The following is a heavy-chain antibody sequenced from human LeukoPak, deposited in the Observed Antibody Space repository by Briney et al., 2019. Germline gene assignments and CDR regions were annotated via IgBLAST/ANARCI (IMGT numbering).Heavy chain of an antibody. CDR1: GYTFTGYY. CDR2: INPNSGGT. D-gene: IGHD5-18*01. V-gene: IGHV1-2*06. J-gene: IGHJ6*03. CDR3: ARELPDSYGYGYYYMDV. Sequence: ASVQVSCKASGYTFTGYYMHWVRQAPGQGLEWMGRINPNSGGTNYAQKFQGRVTMTRDTSISTAYMELSRLRSDDTAVYYCARELPDSYGYGYYYMDVWGKGTTVTVSS.